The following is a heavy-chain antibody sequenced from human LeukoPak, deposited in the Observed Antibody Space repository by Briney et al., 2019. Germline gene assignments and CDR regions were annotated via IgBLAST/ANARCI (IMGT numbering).Heavy chain of an antibody. J-gene: IGHJ4*02. V-gene: IGHV3-53*01. CDR3: ARGLITVRGVIEDY. Sequence: PGGSLRLSCAASGFTVSSNYMSWVRQAPGKGVEWGSVIYSGGSTYYADSVKGRFTVSRDNSKDTLYLQMNSLRAEDPAVSYCARGLITVRGVIEDYWGQGTLVTVSS. CDR1: GFTVSSNY. D-gene: IGHD3-10*01. CDR2: IYSGGST.